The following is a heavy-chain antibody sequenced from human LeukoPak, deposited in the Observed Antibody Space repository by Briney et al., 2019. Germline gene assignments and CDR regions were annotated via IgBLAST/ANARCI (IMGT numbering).Heavy chain of an antibody. D-gene: IGHD3-10*01. Sequence: GGSLRLSCAASGFSISTKYMSWVRQAPGKGLEWVSVVYSDGTTHYADSVEGRFTIFGDNSKDTLYLHMNSLRADDTAIYYCACVTMVRGVIIWGQGALVTVSS. CDR2: VYSDGTT. V-gene: IGHV3-53*01. CDR3: ACVTMVRGVII. CDR1: GFSISTKY. J-gene: IGHJ4*02.